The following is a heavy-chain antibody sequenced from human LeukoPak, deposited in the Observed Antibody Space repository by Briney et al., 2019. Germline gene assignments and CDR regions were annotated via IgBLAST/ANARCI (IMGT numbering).Heavy chain of an antibody. J-gene: IGHJ4*02. CDR1: GFTFSSYS. CDR3: ARGYCSGGSCYPLFDY. Sequence: GGSLRLSCAASGFTFSSYSMNWVRQAPGKGLEWVSSISSSSSFIYYADSVKGRFTISRDNAKNSLYLQMNSLRAEDTAVYYCARGYCSGGSCYPLFDYWGQGTLVTVSS. D-gene: IGHD2-15*01. V-gene: IGHV3-21*01. CDR2: ISSSSSFI.